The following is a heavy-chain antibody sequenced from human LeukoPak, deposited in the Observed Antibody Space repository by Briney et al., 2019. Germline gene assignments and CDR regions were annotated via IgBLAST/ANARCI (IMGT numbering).Heavy chain of an antibody. V-gene: IGHV3-7*01. D-gene: IGHD3-10*02. J-gene: IGHJ4*02. CDR3: TIDVHDY. CDR1: GFTVSGNW. CDR2: IKQDGSDK. Sequence: GGSLRLSCAASGFTVSGNWMSWVRQAPGKGLEWVATIKQDGSDKYYVDSVKGRFSISRDNAENSLYLQMNSLRAEDTAVYYCTIDVHDYWGQGTLVTVSS.